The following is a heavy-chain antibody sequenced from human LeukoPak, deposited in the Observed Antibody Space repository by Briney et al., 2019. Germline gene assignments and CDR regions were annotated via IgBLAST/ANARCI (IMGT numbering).Heavy chain of an antibody. CDR2: ISAYNGNT. J-gene: IGHJ5*02. D-gene: IGHD6-13*01. CDR3: ARTTAAGTGNWFDP. Sequence: ASVKVSCKASGYTFTGYYMHWVRQAPGQGLEWMGWISAYNGNTNYAQKLQGRVTMTTDTSTSTAYMELRSLRSDDTAVYYCARTTAAGTGNWFDPWGQGTLVTVSS. CDR1: GYTFTGYY. V-gene: IGHV1-18*04.